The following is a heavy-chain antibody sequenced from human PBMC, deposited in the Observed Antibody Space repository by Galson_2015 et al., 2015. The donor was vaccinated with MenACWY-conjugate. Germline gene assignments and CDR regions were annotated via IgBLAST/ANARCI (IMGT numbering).Heavy chain of an antibody. Sequence: SLRLSCAASGFIFNNYWMSWVRQVPGKRPEWVANIKQDGSEKYYVDSVRGRFTISRDNAKNSLYLQMNSLRAEDTAVYYCARGVYDSSGYYFPWGQGTLVTVSS. V-gene: IGHV3-7*03. CDR3: ARGVYDSSGYYFP. D-gene: IGHD3-22*01. J-gene: IGHJ1*01. CDR1: GFIFNNYW. CDR2: IKQDGSEK.